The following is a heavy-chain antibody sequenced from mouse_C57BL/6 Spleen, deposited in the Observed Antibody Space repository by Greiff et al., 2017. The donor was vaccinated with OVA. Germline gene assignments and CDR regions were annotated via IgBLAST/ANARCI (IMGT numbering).Heavy chain of an antibody. CDR1: GYTFTSYW. V-gene: IGHV1-52*01. J-gene: IGHJ2*01. CDR2: IDPSDSET. CDR3: ARKETNWDYLDY. D-gene: IGHD4-1*01. Sequence: QVQLQQPGAELVRPGSSVKLSCKASGYTFTSYWMHWVKQRPIQGLEWIGNIDPSDSETHYNQKFKDKATLTVDKSSSTAYMQLSSLTSEDSAVYDCARKETNWDYLDYWGQGTTLTVSS.